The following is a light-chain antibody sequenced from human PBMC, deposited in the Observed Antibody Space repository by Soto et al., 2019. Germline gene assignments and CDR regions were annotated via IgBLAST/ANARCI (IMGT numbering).Light chain of an antibody. Sequence: QSVLTQPPSASGTPGQGVTIACSVSTSNIGSNYVYWYQQLPGTAPKLLIYRNNQRPSGVPDRFSGSKSCTSASLAISGLRSDDEADYFCTTWDDSLNGFYVFGTGTKVNV. J-gene: IGLJ1*01. CDR2: RNN. CDR1: TSNIGSNY. CDR3: TTWDDSLNGFYV. V-gene: IGLV1-47*01.